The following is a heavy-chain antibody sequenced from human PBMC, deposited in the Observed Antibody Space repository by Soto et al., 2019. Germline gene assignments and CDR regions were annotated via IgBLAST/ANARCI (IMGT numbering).Heavy chain of an antibody. CDR3: AKPPIKQMVITSGYFDL. V-gene: IGHV3-23*01. Sequence: HPGGSLRLSCAASGFTFSSYAMSWVRQAPGKGLEWVSVISGSGGSTYYADSVKGRFTISRDNSKNTLYLQMNSLRDEDTAVYYCAKPPIKQMVITSGYFDLWGRGTLVTVSS. CDR1: GFTFSSYA. J-gene: IGHJ2*01. D-gene: IGHD3-22*01. CDR2: ISGSGGST.